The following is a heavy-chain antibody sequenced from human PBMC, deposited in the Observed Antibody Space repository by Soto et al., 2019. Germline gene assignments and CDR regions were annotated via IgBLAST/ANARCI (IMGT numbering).Heavy chain of an antibody. CDR1: GYTFTSYG. J-gene: IGHJ5*02. V-gene: IGHV1-18*01. D-gene: IGHD3-9*01. CDR3: ARDTYYDILTGYWNWFDP. CDR2: ISAYNGNT. Sequence: ASVKVSCKASGYTFTSYGISWVRQAPGQGLEWMGWISAYNGNTNYAQKLQGRVTMTTDTSTNTAYMELRSLRSDDTAVYYCARDTYYDILTGYWNWFDPWGQGTLVTVSS.